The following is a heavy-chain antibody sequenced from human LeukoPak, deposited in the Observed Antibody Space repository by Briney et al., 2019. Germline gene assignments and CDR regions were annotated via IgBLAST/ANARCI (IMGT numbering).Heavy chain of an antibody. V-gene: IGHV3-64D*06. D-gene: IGHD2-2*01. Sequence: GGSLRLSCSASGFTFSSYAMEWVRQAPGKGLEYVSVISSNGGSTLYVDSVKGRFTISRDNSKNMLYLQMSSLRAEDTAVYYCVKGSSTSYRYNWFDPWGQGTLVTVSS. J-gene: IGHJ5*02. CDR2: ISSNGGST. CDR1: GFTFSSYA. CDR3: VKGSSTSYRYNWFDP.